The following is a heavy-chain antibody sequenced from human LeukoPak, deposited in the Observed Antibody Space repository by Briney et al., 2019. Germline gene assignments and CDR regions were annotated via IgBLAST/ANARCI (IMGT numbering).Heavy chain of an antibody. V-gene: IGHV4-61*08. CDR1: GGSISSGGYY. CDR3: ARLRMGYYYDSSGYYPKAYYFDY. CDR2: IYYSGST. D-gene: IGHD3-22*01. Sequence: PSQTLSLTCTVSGGSISSGGYYWSWIRQHPGKGLEWIGYIYYSGSTNYNPSLKSRVTISVDTSKNQFSLKLSSVTAADTAVYYCARLRMGYYYDSSGYYPKAYYFDYWGQGTLVTVSS. J-gene: IGHJ4*02.